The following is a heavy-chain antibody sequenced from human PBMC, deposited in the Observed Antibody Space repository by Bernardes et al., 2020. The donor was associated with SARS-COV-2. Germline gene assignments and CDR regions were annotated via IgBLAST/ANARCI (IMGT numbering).Heavy chain of an antibody. J-gene: IGHJ4*02. D-gene: IGHD5-18*01. CDR3: ATTRGYNYGEPLDY. V-gene: IGHV3-53*01. CDR2: FYSGDSA. CDR1: GLRVSAKY. Sequence: GGSLRLSCAASGLRVSAKYISWVRQAPGKGLEGVALFYSGDSAYYADSVKGRFTISRDSSKNTLHLQMNSLRAEDTALYYCATTRGYNYGEPLDYWGRGTLVTVSS.